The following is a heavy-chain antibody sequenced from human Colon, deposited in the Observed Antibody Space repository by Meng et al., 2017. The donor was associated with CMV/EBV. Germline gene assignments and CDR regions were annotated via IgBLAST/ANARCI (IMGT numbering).Heavy chain of an antibody. CDR2: MNPNSGNT. D-gene: IGHD3-3*01. Sequence: ASVKVSCKASGYTFTSYDINWVRQATGQGLEWMGWMNPNSGNTGYAQKLQGRVTMTTDTSTSTAYMELRSLRSDDTAVYYCARELLGADFWSGWRWFDPWGQGTLVTVSS. CDR3: ARELLGADFWSGWRWFDP. J-gene: IGHJ5*02. CDR1: GYTFTSYD. V-gene: IGHV1-8*01.